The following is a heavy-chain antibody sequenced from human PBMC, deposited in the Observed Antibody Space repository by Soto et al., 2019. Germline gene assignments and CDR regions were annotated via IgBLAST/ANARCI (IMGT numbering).Heavy chain of an antibody. CDR2: IKQDGSEK. CDR3: AKDLNQYYYDANDAFDI. CDR1: GFTFSSYW. Sequence: GESLKISCAASGFTFSSYWMSWVRQAPGKGLEWVANIKQDGSEKYYVDSVKGRFTISRDNAKNSLYLQMNSLRAEDTAVYYCAKDLNQYYYDANDAFDIWGQGTMVTVSS. D-gene: IGHD3-22*01. J-gene: IGHJ3*02. V-gene: IGHV3-7*03.